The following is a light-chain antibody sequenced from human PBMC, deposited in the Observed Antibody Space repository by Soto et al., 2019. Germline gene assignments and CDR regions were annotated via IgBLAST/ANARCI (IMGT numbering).Light chain of an antibody. CDR2: GAS. CDR3: QQYGSVPGT. J-gene: IGKJ1*01. CDR1: QSVSSNY. V-gene: IGKV3-20*01. Sequence: EIVLTQSPGTLSLSPGERATLSCRASQSVSSNYLAWYQQKPGQAPRLLIYGASGRATGIPDWFSGSGSGTDFTLTISRLEPEDFAVYYCQQYGSVPGTFGQGTKVEI.